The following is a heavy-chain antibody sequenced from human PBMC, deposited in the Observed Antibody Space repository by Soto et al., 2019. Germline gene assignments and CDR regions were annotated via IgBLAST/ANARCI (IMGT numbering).Heavy chain of an antibody. J-gene: IGHJ4*02. CDR1: GGSISSSSYY. CDR3: ARHEFSGGYSYGLFDY. D-gene: IGHD5-18*01. V-gene: IGHV4-39*01. CDR2: IYYSGST. Sequence: PSETLSLTCTVSGGSISSSSYYWGWIRQPPGKGLEWIGSIYYSGSTYYNPSLKSRVTISVDTSKNQFSLKLSSVTAADTAVYYCARHEFSGGYSYGLFDYWGQGTLVTVSS.